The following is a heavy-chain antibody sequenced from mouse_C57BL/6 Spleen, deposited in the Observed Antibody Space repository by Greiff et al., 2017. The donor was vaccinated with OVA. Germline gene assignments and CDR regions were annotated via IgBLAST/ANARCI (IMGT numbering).Heavy chain of an antibody. CDR1: GYTFTSYW. CDR2: IDPNSGGT. CDR3: ARAGGYYGNYWFAY. J-gene: IGHJ3*01. Sequence: QVQLQQPGAELVKPGASVKLSCKASGYTFTSYWMHWVKQRPGRGLEWIGRIDPNSGGTKYNEKFKSKATLTVDKPSSTAYMQLRSLTSEDSAVYYCARAGGYYGNYWFAYWGQGTLVTVSA. V-gene: IGHV1-72*01. D-gene: IGHD2-1*01.